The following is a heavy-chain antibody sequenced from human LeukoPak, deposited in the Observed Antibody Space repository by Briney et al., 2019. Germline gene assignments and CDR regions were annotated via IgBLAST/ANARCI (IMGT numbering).Heavy chain of an antibody. CDR1: GFTFDDYG. CDR3: ARDSGSPVIWFGEEGFDP. CDR2: INWNGGST. V-gene: IGHV3-20*04. J-gene: IGHJ5*02. D-gene: IGHD3-10*01. Sequence: PGGSLRLSCAASGFTFDDYGMSWVRQAPGKGLEWVSGINWNGGSTGYADSVKGRFTISRDNAKNSLYLQMNSLRAEDTALYYCARDSGSPVIWFGEEGFDPWGQGTLVTVSS.